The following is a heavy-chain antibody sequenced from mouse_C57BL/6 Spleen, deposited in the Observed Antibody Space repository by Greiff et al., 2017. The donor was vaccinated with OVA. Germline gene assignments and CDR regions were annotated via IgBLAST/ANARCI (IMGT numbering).Heavy chain of an antibody. V-gene: IGHV5-6*01. CDR2: ISSGGSYT. CDR1: GFTFSSYG. CDR3: ARRVYYDDDVWFAY. D-gene: IGHD2-4*01. Sequence: EVQRVESGGDLVKPGGSLKLSCAASGFTFSSYGMSWVRQTPDKRLEWVATISSGGSYTYYPDSVKGRFTIARDNAKNTLYLQMSSLKSEDTAMDYCARRVYYDDDVWFAYWGQGTLVTVSA. J-gene: IGHJ3*01.